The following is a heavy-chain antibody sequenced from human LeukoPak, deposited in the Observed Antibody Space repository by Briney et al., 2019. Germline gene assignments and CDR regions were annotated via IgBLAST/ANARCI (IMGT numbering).Heavy chain of an antibody. V-gene: IGHV3-23*01. Sequence: GGSLRLSCAASGFTFSSYAMSWVRQAPGKGLEWVSGISDSAGSTYYADSVKGRFTISRDNSKNTLYLQMNSLRAEDTAVYYCAKQSAGVTTGYFDYWGQGTLVTVSS. CDR1: GFTFSSYA. D-gene: IGHD1-26*01. J-gene: IGHJ4*02. CDR2: ISDSAGST. CDR3: AKQSAGVTTGYFDY.